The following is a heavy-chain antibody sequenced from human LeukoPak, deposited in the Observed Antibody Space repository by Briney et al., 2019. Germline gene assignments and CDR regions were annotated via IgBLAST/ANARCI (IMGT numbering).Heavy chain of an antibody. V-gene: IGHV3-66*01. CDR1: GFTVSSNY. CDR3: ARDPVGATGYSMYV. D-gene: IGHD1-26*01. J-gene: IGHJ6*02. CDR2: IYSGGST. Sequence: LGGSLRLSCGASGFTVSSNYMSWFRQAPGKGLEWVSVIYSGGSTYYADSVKGRFTVSRDNSKNTLYLQRNSLRAEDTAVYYCARDPVGATGYSMYVWGQGTTVTVSS.